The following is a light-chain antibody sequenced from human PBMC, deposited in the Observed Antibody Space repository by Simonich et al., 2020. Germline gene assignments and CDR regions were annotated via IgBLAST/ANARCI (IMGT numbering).Light chain of an antibody. CDR3: QQYGSSPRT. CDR2: DAS. J-gene: IGKJ1*01. CDR1: QSVSSSY. V-gene: IGKV3D-20*01. Sequence: EIVLTQSPGTLSLSPGERATLSCRASQSVSSSYLAWYQQKPGLAPRLLIYDASSRATGIPDRCSGSGSGTDFTLTISRLEPEDFAVYYCQQYGSSPRTFGQGTKVEIK.